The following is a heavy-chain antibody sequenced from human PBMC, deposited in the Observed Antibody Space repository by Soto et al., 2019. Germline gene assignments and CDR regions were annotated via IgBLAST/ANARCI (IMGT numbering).Heavy chain of an antibody. CDR2: INPYTRGT. CDR3: ANQFHHCGGDCYRGPYFGMDV. Sequence: QVQLVQSGSEVKEPGASVKVSCKASGYTFTGYYVLWVRQAPGQGPECMGWINPYTRGTNYAQKFQGSVTMTRDTSISTASMELSKLISDDTAVYYCANQFHHCGGDCYRGPYFGMDVWGQGTTVTVSS. CDR1: GYTFTGYY. D-gene: IGHD2-21*02. J-gene: IGHJ6*02. V-gene: IGHV1-2*02.